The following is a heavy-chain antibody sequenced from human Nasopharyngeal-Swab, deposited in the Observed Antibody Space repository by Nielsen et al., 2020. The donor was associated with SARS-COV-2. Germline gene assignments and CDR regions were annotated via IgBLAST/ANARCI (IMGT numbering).Heavy chain of an antibody. Sequence: SETLSLTCAVYGGSFSGYYWNWIRQPPGKGLEWIGEINHGGTTNYNPSLKGRVTISLDTSKNQFSLKLSSVTAADTAVYYCARGFDYWGQGTLVTVSS. CDR1: GGSFSGYY. J-gene: IGHJ4*02. CDR3: ARGFDY. V-gene: IGHV4-34*01. CDR2: INHGGTT.